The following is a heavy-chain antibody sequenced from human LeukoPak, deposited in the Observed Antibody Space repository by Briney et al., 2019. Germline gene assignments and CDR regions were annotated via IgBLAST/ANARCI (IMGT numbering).Heavy chain of an antibody. Sequence: PGGSLRLSCAASGFTFSSYAMSWVRQAPGKGLEWVSAISGSGGSTYYADSVKGRFTISRDNSKNTLFLQMNSLRVEDTAVYYCAKAPYNGGWYSEYWGQGTLVTVSS. J-gene: IGHJ4*02. CDR3: AKAPYNGGWYSEY. D-gene: IGHD2-8*01. V-gene: IGHV3-23*01. CDR1: GFTFSSYA. CDR2: ISGSGGST.